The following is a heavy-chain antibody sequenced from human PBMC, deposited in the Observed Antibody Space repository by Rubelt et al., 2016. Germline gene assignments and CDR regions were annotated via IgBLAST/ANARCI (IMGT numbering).Heavy chain of an antibody. Sequence: QVQLVQSGAEVKKPGASVKVSCKASGYTFTGYYMHWVRQAPGQGLEWMGWINPNSGGTNYAQKFQGRVTMTRATSVSTAYMELSRLTSDDTAVYYCARGNSGYDYGLDYWGQGTLVTVSS. CDR1: GYTFTGYY. D-gene: IGHD5-12*01. CDR2: INPNSGGT. V-gene: IGHV1-2*02. CDR3: ARGNSGYDYGLDY. J-gene: IGHJ4*02.